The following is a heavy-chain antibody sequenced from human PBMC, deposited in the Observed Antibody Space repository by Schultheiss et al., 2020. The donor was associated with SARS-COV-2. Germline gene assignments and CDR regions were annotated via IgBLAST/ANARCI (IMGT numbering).Heavy chain of an antibody. CDR2: IYYSGST. CDR1: GGSISSYY. CDR3: AKLLGEVKYYFDY. J-gene: IGHJ4*02. V-gene: IGHV4-59*06. D-gene: IGHD3-10*01. Sequence: SETLSLTCTVSGGSISSYYWSWIRQPPGKGLEWIGYIYYSGSTYYNPSLKSRVTISVDTSKNQFSLKLSSVTAADTAVYYCAKLLGEVKYYFDYWGQGTLVTVSS.